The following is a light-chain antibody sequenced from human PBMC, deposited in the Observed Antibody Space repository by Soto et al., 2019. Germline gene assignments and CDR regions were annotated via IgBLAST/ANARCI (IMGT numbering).Light chain of an antibody. V-gene: IGKV4-1*01. Sequence: DIVMTQSPDSLAVSLGERATINCKSSQSVLYSSNNKNYLAWYQQKPGQPPKLLIYWASTRESGVPDRFSGSGSGTDFTLTISNLQAEDVAVYYCQQYYSTLIYTFGPVTKLEIK. CDR1: QSVLYSSNNKNY. CDR2: WAS. CDR3: QQYYSTLIYT. J-gene: IGKJ2*01.